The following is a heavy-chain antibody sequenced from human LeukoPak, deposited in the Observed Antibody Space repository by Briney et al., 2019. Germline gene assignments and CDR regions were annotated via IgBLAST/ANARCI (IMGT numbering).Heavy chain of an antibody. D-gene: IGHD6-13*01. CDR1: GGSFSDYY. CDR3: ARGGRYVSASWYRSVYYYMDV. J-gene: IGHJ6*03. V-gene: IGHV4-34*01. Sequence: MASETLSLTCAVYGGSFSDYYWNWIRQSTGKGLEWIGEIYLRGSTTYNPSLKSRVTISFDASKNQLSLQLSSVTAADTAVYYCARGGRYVSASWYRSVYYYMDVWGKGTTVTVPS. CDR2: IYLRGST.